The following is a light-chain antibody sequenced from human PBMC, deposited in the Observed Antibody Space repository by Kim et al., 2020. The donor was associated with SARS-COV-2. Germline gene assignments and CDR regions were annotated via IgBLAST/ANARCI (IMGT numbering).Light chain of an antibody. J-gene: IGLJ1*01. CDR2: GNS. CDR1: SSNIGAGYD. V-gene: IGLV1-40*01. CDR3: QSYDSSLSGSGV. Sequence: RVIISCTGSSSNIGAGYDVHWYQQLPGTAPKLLIYGNSNRPSGVPDRFSGSKSGTSASLAITGLQAEDEADYYCQSYDSSLSGSGVFGTGTKVTVL.